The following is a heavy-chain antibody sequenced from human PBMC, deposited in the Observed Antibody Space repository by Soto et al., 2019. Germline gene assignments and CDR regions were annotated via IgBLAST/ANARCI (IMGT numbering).Heavy chain of an antibody. CDR2: ISYDGSNK. V-gene: IGHV3-30-3*01. CDR3: ARGGKEAAAIGGYYSYGMDV. CDR1: GFTFSSYA. J-gene: IGHJ6*02. Sequence: PGGSLRLSCAASGFTFSSYAMHWVRQAPGKGLEWVAVISYDGSNKYYADSVKGRFTISRDNSKNTLYLQMNSLRAEDTAVYYCARGGKEAAAIGGYYSYGMDVWGQGTTVTVSS. D-gene: IGHD2-2*02.